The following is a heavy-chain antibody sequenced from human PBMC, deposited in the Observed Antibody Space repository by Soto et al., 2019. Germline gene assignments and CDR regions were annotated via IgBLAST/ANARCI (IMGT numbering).Heavy chain of an antibody. V-gene: IGHV3-23*01. CDR2: ISGSGGPT. D-gene: IGHD4-17*01. CDR3: ARDGKSGDYEH. J-gene: IGHJ4*02. CDR1: GFTFSTYA. Sequence: EVQLLESGGGLVQPGGSLRLSCAASGFTFSTYAMTWVRQAPGKGLEWVSGISGSGGPTYYADSVKGRFTISRDNSKNTLYLLMNNLRAEDTAVYYCARDGKSGDYEHWGQGTLVTVSS.